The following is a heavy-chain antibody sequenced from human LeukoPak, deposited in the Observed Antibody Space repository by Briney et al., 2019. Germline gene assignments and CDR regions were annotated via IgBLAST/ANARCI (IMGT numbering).Heavy chain of an antibody. CDR2: INPNSGGT. J-gene: IGHJ4*02. CDR1: GYTLTDYY. V-gene: IGHV1-2*02. D-gene: IGHD5-12*01. Sequence: ASVKVSCKASGYTLTDYYMHWVRQAPGQGLEWMGWINPNSGGTNYAQKFQGRVTMTRDTSIRTAYMELSRLRTDDTAVYYCAKNPYEYYFDYWGQGTLVTVSS. CDR3: AKNPYEYYFDY.